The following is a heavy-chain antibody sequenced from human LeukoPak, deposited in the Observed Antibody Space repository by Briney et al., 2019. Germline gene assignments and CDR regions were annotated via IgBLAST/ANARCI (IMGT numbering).Heavy chain of an antibody. Sequence: GGSLRLSCAASGFTFDDNAMHWVRQAPGKGLEWVSGISWNSGTTGYADSVKGRFTISRDNAKNSLHLQMNSLRDEDTALYYCAKDIGGTLSEVSDLWGQGTMVTVSS. CDR1: GFTFDDNA. D-gene: IGHD4-23*01. CDR2: ISWNSGTT. CDR3: AKDIGGTLSEVSDL. V-gene: IGHV3-9*01. J-gene: IGHJ3*01.